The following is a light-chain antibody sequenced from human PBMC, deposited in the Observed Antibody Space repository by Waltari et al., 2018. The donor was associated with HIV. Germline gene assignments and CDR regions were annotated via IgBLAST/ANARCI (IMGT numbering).Light chain of an antibody. V-gene: IGKV3-20*01. Sequence: ALTQSTATVSLSPGERATFSCSASQTIASHSLTWYQQNPGQAPSLLMFDPSNRATGNPDRFSGSGSGTHFTLTISSLESEDFAVDYCQHYGTSAWTFGQGTQGE. CDR2: DPS. J-gene: IGKJ1*01. CDR1: QTIASHS. CDR3: QHYGTSAWT.